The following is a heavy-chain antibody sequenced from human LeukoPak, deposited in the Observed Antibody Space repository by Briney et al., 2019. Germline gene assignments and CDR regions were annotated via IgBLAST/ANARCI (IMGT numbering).Heavy chain of an antibody. Sequence: GGSLRLSCAASGFTFFSSWMSWVRQASGKGLEWVANIKQDGSEIYYVDSVKGRFTISRDNAKNSLYLQMNGLRAEDTAVYYCAGTNYFDYWGQGTLVTVSS. D-gene: IGHD2-2*01. CDR3: AGTNYFDY. V-gene: IGHV3-7*01. CDR1: GFTFFSSW. J-gene: IGHJ4*02. CDR2: IKQDGSEI.